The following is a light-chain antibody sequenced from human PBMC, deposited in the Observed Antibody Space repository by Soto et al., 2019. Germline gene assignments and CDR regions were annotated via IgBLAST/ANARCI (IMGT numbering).Light chain of an antibody. CDR3: QEYIRWPLT. V-gene: IGKV3D-15*01. Sequence: EMVVTQSPATLSVSPGERVTLSCRTSQDVRSKLAGYQQKPGQPPSLLIYDASTRATGTPARLSGSGSGTEFTLAVSSLQSEEYAFYCCQEYIRWPLTFGGGTKVEIK. J-gene: IGKJ4*01. CDR2: DAS. CDR1: QDVRSK.